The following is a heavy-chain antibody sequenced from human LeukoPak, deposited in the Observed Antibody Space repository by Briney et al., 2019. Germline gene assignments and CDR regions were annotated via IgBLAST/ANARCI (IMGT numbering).Heavy chain of an antibody. Sequence: PGGSLRLSCAASGFTFSSYWMSWVRQAPGKGLEWVANIKQDGSEKYYVDSVKGRFTISRDNSKNTLYLQMNSLRAEDTAVYYCAKDSGKTYYDILTGYTALGPYYFDYWGQGTLVTVSS. CDR1: GFTFSSYW. CDR2: IKQDGSEK. V-gene: IGHV3-7*03. D-gene: IGHD3-9*01. J-gene: IGHJ4*02. CDR3: AKDSGKTYYDILTGYTALGPYYFDY.